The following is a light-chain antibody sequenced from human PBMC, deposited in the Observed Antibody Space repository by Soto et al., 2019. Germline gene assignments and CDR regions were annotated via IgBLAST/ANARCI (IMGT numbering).Light chain of an antibody. J-gene: IGKJ2*01. CDR1: QSVSSD. CDR3: QHYQGWPFT. Sequence: EIRMTQSPATLSVSSGERATFSCRASQSVSSDLSWYQHHPGQAPRLLIYGASTRVTGTPPRFSGSGSGTEFTLTITSLQAEDFAVYYCQHYQGWPFTFGQGTKLEMK. CDR2: GAS. V-gene: IGKV3-15*01.